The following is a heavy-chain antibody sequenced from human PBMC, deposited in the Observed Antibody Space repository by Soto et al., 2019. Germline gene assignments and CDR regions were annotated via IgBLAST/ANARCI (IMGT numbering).Heavy chain of an antibody. CDR3: ARETTIVANGYYYYGMDV. Sequence: ESGGGVVQPGRSLRLSCAASGFTFSSYGMHWVRQAPGKGLEWVAVIWYDGSNKYYADSVKGRFTISRDNSKNTLYLQMNSLRAEDTAVYYCARETTIVANGYYYYGMDVWGQGTTVTVSS. CDR2: IWYDGSNK. D-gene: IGHD5-12*01. CDR1: GFTFSSYG. J-gene: IGHJ6*02. V-gene: IGHV3-33*01.